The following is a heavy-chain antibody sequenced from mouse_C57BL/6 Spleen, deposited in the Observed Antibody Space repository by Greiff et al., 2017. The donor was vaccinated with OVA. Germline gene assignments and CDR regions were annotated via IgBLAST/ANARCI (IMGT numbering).Heavy chain of an antibody. CDR1: GYSITSGYY. V-gene: IGHV3-6*01. Sequence: EVQLQQSGPGLVKPSQSLSLTCSVTGYSITSGYYWNWIRQFPGNKLEWMGYISYDGSNNYNPSLINRISITRDTSKNQFFLKLNSVTTEDTATYYCARENYGSSSLIAYWGQGTLVTVSA. D-gene: IGHD1-1*01. J-gene: IGHJ3*01. CDR2: ISYDGSN. CDR3: ARENYGSSSLIAY.